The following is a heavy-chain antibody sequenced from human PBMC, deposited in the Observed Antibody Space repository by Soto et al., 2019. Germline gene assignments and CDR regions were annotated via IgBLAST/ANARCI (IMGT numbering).Heavy chain of an antibody. Sequence: SETLSLTCTVSCGSISSGDYYWSWIRQPPGKGLEWIGNIDYGGSTHYNPPLKSRVIISADTSKNQFSLSLNSVTAADTAVYYCVKRSLLMAPTWGQEIQVNVS. D-gene: IGHD1-1*01. J-gene: IGHJ4*02. CDR1: CGSISSGDYY. CDR3: VKRSLLMAPT. CDR2: IDYGGST. V-gene: IGHV4-30-4*01.